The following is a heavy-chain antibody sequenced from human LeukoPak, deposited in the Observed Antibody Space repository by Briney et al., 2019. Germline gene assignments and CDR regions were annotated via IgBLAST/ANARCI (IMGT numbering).Heavy chain of an antibody. Sequence: GGSLRLSCGASGFSVSSNYMSWVRQAPGKGLEWVSVIFSGSSTYYADSVKGRFTISRDNSKNTLYLQMNSLRAEDTAIYYCARVHPDYGDYGWFDPWGQGTLVTVSS. CDR2: IFSGSST. D-gene: IGHD4-17*01. CDR3: ARVHPDYGDYGWFDP. CDR1: GFSVSSNY. J-gene: IGHJ5*02. V-gene: IGHV3-53*01.